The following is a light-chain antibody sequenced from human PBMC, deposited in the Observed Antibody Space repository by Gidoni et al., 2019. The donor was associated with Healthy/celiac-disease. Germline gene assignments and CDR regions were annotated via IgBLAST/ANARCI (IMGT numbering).Light chain of an antibody. V-gene: IGKV3-11*01. CDR1: QSVSSY. CDR2: DAS. Sequence: EIVLTQSPATLSLSPGERATLSCRASQSVSSYLAWYQQKPGQAPRLLIYDASNRATGIPARFRGSGSGTDFTLTISSLEPEDCAVYYCQQRSNWPPYTFGQGTKLEIK. CDR3: QQRSNWPPYT. J-gene: IGKJ2*01.